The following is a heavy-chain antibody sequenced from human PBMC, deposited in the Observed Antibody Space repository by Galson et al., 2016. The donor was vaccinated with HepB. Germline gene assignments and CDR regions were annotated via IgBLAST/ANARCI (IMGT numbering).Heavy chain of an antibody. J-gene: IGHJ1*01. CDR2: IYRGDTS. CDR3: AKGADYDILTGKGYFHH. V-gene: IGHV3-53*05. CDR1: GFTVSSNY. Sequence: LRLSCAASGFTVSSNYMSWVRQAPGKGLEWVSIIYRGDTSFYTDSVKGRFTISRDNAKNSLYLQMNSLRPEDAALYYCAKGADYDILTGKGYFHHWGQGTLIIVSS. D-gene: IGHD3-9*01.